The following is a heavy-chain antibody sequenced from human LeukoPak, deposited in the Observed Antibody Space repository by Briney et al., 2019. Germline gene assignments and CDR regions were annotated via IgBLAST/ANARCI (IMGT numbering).Heavy chain of an antibody. D-gene: IGHD2-2*02. CDR2: IIPIFGTA. J-gene: IGHJ4*02. CDR1: GGTFSSYA. CDR3: ARAGGYCSSTSCYNSGFDY. Sequence: ASVKVSCKASGGTFSSYAISWVRQAPGQGLEWMGGIIPIFGTANYAQKFQGRVTITTDESTSTAYMELSSLRSEDTAVYYCARAGGYCSSTSCYNSGFDYWGQGTLVTVSS. V-gene: IGHV1-69*05.